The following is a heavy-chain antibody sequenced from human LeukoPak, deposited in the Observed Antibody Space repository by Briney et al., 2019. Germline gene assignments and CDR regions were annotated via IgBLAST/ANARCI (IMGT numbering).Heavy chain of an antibody. D-gene: IGHD2/OR15-2a*01. CDR1: GFTFSSYS. V-gene: IGHV3-49*04. Sequence: GGSLRLSCAASGFTFSSYSMNWVRQAPGKGLEWVGFIRDKAYGGTTEYAASVKGRFTISRDDSKSIAYLQMNSLKTEDTAVYYCTLLNTPFDYWGQGTLVTVSS. CDR2: IRDKAYGGTT. CDR3: TLLNTPFDY. J-gene: IGHJ4*02.